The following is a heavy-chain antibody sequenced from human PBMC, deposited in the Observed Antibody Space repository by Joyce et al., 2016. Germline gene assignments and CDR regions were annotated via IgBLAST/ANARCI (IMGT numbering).Heavy chain of an antibody. CDR1: GGSISSTNYY. D-gene: IGHD6-6*01. CDR2: IFYTGVT. Sequence: QQQLQESGPGLVKPSETLSLTCLVSGGSISSTNYYWAWSRQPPGKGLEWIGSIFYTGVTSYRPSLKSRVTISVDTSKNQFSLKLTSVTAADTAVYYCVRETAGSSAAAWGPGTLVTVSS. J-gene: IGHJ4*02. V-gene: IGHV4-39*07. CDR3: VRETAGSSAAA.